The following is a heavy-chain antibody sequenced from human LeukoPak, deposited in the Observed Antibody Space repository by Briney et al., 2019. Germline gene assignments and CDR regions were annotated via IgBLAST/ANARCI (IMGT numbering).Heavy chain of an antibody. CDR1: GFTFSDYY. CDR3: ARPLPYYYGSGGYLPGDY. CDR2: ISSSGSTI. J-gene: IGHJ4*02. V-gene: IGHV3-11*04. D-gene: IGHD3-10*01. Sequence: GGSLRLSCAASGFTFSDYYMSWIRQAPGKGLEWVSYISSSGSTIYYADSVKGRFTISRDNAKNSLYLQMNSLRAEDTAVYYCARPLPYYYGSGGYLPGDYWGQGTLVTVSS.